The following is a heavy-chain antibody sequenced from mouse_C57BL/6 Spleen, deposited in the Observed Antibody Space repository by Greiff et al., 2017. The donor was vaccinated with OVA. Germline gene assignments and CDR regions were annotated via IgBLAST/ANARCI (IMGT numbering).Heavy chain of an antibody. CDR1: GYTFTSYW. CDR3: ARGYYGSRLAMDY. V-gene: IGHV1-64*01. J-gene: IGHJ4*01. CDR2: IHPNSGST. Sequence: QVQLQQSGAELVKPGASVKLSCKASGYTFTSYWMHWVKQRPGQGLEWIGMIHPNSGSTNYNEKFKSKATLTVDKSSSTAYMQLSSLTSEDSAVYYCARGYYGSRLAMDYWGQGTSVTVSS. D-gene: IGHD1-1*01.